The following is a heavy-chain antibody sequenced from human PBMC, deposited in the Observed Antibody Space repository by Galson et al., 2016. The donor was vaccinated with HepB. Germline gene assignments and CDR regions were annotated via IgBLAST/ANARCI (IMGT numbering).Heavy chain of an antibody. CDR1: GFTFSSDA. CDR3: ANSWSSSHRRNS. D-gene: IGHD6-13*01. J-gene: IGHJ4*02. Sequence: SLRLSCAASGFTFSSDAMTWVRQAPGKGLEWVSYISSSGLNTDYADSVKGRFTVSRDNSNNTLFLHMNSLRAEDTAVHSCANSWSSSHRRNSWGQGTLVTVSS. CDR2: ISSSGLNT. V-gene: IGHV3-23*01.